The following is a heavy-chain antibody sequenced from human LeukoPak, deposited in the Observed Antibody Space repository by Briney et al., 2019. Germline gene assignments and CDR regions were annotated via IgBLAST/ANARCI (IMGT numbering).Heavy chain of an antibody. V-gene: IGHV3-15*01. J-gene: IGHJ6*03. D-gene: IGHD3-9*01. CDR1: GFTFSNAW. CDR2: IKSKTDGGTT. Sequence: PGGSLRLSCAASGFTFSNAWMSWVRQAPGKGLEWVGRIKSKTDGGTTDYAAPVKGRFTISRDDSKNTLYLQMNSLKTEDTVVYYCTTDPQHDILTGFVFYYYYYYMDVWGKGTTVTVSS. CDR3: TTDPQHDILTGFVFYYYYYYMDV.